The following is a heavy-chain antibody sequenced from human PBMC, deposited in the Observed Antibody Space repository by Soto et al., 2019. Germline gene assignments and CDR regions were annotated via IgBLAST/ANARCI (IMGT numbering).Heavy chain of an antibody. J-gene: IGHJ3*02. CDR2: INPATGAA. CDR3: ARGGGVGVAGSAAFDM. V-gene: IGHV1-2*02. Sequence: QLHLVQSGAVVKKPGASVTVSCSASGYPVTAYYMHWVRQAPGRGLAWMGGINPATGAAKYTQTFQGRVTMPRDTSTSTVFMELSGLTSGDTAVFYCARGGGVGVAGSAAFDMWGQGTLVTVSS. D-gene: IGHD3-3*01. CDR1: GYPVTAYY.